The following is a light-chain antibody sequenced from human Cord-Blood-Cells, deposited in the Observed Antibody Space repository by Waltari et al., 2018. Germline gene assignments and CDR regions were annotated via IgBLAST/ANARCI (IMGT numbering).Light chain of an antibody. V-gene: IGLV2-23*01. CDR1: SSDVGRYHL. CDR3: CSYAGSSTYV. CDR2: EGS. Sequence: QSALPQPASVSGSPAQSVTISCTGTSSDVGRYHLVSWYQQHPGKAPKLMIYEGSKRPSGVSNRFSGSKSGNTAALTISGLQAEDEADYYCCSYAGSSTYVFGTGTKVTVL. J-gene: IGLJ1*01.